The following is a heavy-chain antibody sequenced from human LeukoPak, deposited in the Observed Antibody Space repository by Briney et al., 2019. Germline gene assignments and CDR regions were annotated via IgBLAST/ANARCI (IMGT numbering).Heavy chain of an antibody. CDR1: GGSFSGYY. CDR3: ARDPEFHYYDSSGYYAFDI. D-gene: IGHD3-22*01. J-gene: IGHJ3*02. Sequence: SETLSLTCAVYGGSFSGYYWSWIRQPPGKGLEWIGEINHSGSTNYNPSLKGRVTISVDTSKNQFSLKLSSATAADTAVYYCARDPEFHYYDSSGYYAFDIWGQGTMVTVSS. V-gene: IGHV4-34*01. CDR2: INHSGST.